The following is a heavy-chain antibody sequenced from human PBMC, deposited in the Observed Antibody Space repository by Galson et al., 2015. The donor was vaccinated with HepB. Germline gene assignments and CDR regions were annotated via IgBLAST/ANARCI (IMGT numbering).Heavy chain of an antibody. CDR1: GFTFSSYG. J-gene: IGHJ6*02. Sequence: SLRLSCAASGFTFSSYGMHWVRQAPGKGLEWVAVISYDGSNKYYADSVKGRFTISRDNSKNTPYLQMNSLRAEDTAVYYCAKTPATHYDFWSRTYYYYGMDVWGQGTTVTVSS. CDR3: AKTPATHYDFWSRTYYYYGMDV. D-gene: IGHD3-3*01. CDR2: ISYDGSNK. V-gene: IGHV3-30*18.